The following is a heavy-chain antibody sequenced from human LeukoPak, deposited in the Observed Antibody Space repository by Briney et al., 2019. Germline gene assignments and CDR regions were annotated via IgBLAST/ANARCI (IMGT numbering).Heavy chain of an antibody. D-gene: IGHD4-23*01. CDR1: GGSISSYY. J-gene: IGHJ3*02. CDR3: ARDPDGGSPDAFEI. V-gene: IGHV4-59*01. CDR2: IYYSGST. Sequence: PSETLSLTCTVSGGSISSYYWSWMRQPPGKGLEWIGYIYYSGSTNYNPSLKSRVTISVDTSKNQLSLKLSSVTAADTAVYYCARDPDGGSPDAFEIWGQGTMATVSS.